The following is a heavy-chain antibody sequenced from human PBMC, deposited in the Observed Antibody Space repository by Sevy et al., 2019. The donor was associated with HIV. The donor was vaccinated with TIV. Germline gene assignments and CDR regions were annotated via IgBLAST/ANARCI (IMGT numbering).Heavy chain of an antibody. CDR1: GGTFSSDA. J-gene: IGHJ6*02. D-gene: IGHD2-15*01. CDR2: IIPMFGTA. Sequence: ASVKVSCKASGGTFSSDAISWVRQAPGQGLEWMGGIIPMFGTANYAQKFQRRVTITADESTGTAYMDLSSLGSEDTAVYYCARGRRLSGGNDYYYYYGMDVWGQGTTVTVSS. CDR3: ARGRRLSGGNDYYYYYGMDV. V-gene: IGHV1-69*13.